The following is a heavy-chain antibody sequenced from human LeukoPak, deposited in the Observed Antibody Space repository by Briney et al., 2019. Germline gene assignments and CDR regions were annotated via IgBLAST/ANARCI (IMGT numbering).Heavy chain of an antibody. V-gene: IGHV1-69*05. CDR1: GGTFSSYA. Sequence: SGKVSCKASGGTFSSYAISWVRQAPGQGLEWMGRIIPIFGTANYAQKFQGRVTITTDESTSTAYMELSSLRSEDTAVYYCARYRVVISAFHIWDQGTMVTVSS. CDR3: ARYRVVISAFHI. J-gene: IGHJ3*02. D-gene: IGHD3-3*01. CDR2: IIPIFGTA.